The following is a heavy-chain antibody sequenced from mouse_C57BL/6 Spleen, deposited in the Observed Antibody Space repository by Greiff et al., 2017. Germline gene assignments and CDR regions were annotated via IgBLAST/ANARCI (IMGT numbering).Heavy chain of an antibody. Sequence: QVQLQQPGAELVRPGTSVKLSCKASGYTFTSYWMHWVKQRPGQGLEWIGVIDPSDSYTNYNQKFKGKATLTVDTSSSTAYMQLSSQTSEDSAVYYCARRGIYYYGSTWYFDVWGTGATVTVSS. V-gene: IGHV1-59*01. CDR2: IDPSDSYT. J-gene: IGHJ1*03. D-gene: IGHD1-1*01. CDR3: ARRGIYYYGSTWYFDV. CDR1: GYTFTSYW.